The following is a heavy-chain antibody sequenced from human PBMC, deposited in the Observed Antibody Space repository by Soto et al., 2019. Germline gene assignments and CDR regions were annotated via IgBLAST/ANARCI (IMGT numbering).Heavy chain of an antibody. V-gene: IGHV4-39*01. Sequence: SETLSLTCTVSGGSISSSSYYWGWIRQPPGKGLEWIGSIYYSGSTYYNPSLKSRVTISVDTSKNQFSLKLSSVTAADTAVYYCASQHYYDSSRYYVVYWGQGTLVTVSS. D-gene: IGHD3-22*01. CDR1: GGSISSSSYY. CDR3: ASQHYYDSSRYYVVY. J-gene: IGHJ4*02. CDR2: IYYSGST.